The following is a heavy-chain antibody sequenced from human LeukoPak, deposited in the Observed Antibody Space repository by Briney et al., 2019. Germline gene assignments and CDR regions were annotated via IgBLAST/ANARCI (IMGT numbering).Heavy chain of an antibody. J-gene: IGHJ6*02. CDR3: ARHVYYYGMDV. CDR2: IYHNENT. V-gene: IGHV4-39*01. Sequence: SETLSLTCTVSGGSISRSGSYWGWIRQPPGKGLEWIGSIYHNENTYFNPSLKSRVTIPVDTSKNQFSLKLRSVTAADTAVYYCARHVYYYGMDVWGQGTTVTVSS. CDR1: GGSISRSGSY.